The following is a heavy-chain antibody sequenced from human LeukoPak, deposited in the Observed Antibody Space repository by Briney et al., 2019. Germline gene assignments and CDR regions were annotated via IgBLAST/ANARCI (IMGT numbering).Heavy chain of an antibody. Sequence: SGTLSLTCTVSGGSVSSGSYYWSWIRQPPGKGLEWIGYIYYSGSTNYNPSLKSRVTISVDTSKNQFSLKLSSVTAADTAVYYCASTGYYYGSGTTALFDYWGQGTLVTVSS. CDR2: IYYSGST. D-gene: IGHD3-10*01. CDR1: GGSVSSGSYY. CDR3: ASTGYYYGSGTTALFDY. J-gene: IGHJ4*02. V-gene: IGHV4-61*01.